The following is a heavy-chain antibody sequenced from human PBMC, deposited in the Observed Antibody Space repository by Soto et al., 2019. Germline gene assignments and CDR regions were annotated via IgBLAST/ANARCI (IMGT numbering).Heavy chain of an antibody. Sequence: QVQLVESGGGLVRPGGSLRLSFAASGLTFRDYDRSWIRQAPGKGLEGVSCISSSGTVTYYADSVKGRFTISRDNAKNSLYVEMNSLRVEDTAVYYCARKGPRAARPNHWGQGTLVTVSS. CDR3: ARKGPRAARPNH. J-gene: IGHJ5*02. V-gene: IGHV3-11*01. D-gene: IGHD6-6*01. CDR1: GLTFRDYD. CDR2: ISSSGTVT.